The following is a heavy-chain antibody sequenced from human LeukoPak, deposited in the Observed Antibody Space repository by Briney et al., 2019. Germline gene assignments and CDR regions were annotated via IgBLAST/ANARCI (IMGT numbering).Heavy chain of an antibody. CDR2: IYTSGST. Sequence: SQTLSLTCTVSGGSISSGSYYWSWIRQPAGKGLEWIGRIYTSGSTNYNPSLKSRVTISVDTSKNQFSLKLSSVTAADTAVYYCARGYSGYGGYEFDYWGQGTLVTVSS. D-gene: IGHD4-17*01. V-gene: IGHV4-61*02. CDR1: GGSISSGSYY. J-gene: IGHJ4*02. CDR3: ARGYSGYGGYEFDY.